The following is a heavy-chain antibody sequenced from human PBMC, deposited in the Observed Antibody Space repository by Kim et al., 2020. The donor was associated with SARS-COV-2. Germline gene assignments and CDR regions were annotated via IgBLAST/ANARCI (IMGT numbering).Heavy chain of an antibody. V-gene: IGHV3-13*01. D-gene: IGHD6-13*01. CDR3: ARAIAAADGHYYGMDV. Sequence: SGQGRFTISRENAKNPLYLQMNSLRAGDTAVYYCARAIAAADGHYYGMDVWGQGTTVTVSS. J-gene: IGHJ6*02.